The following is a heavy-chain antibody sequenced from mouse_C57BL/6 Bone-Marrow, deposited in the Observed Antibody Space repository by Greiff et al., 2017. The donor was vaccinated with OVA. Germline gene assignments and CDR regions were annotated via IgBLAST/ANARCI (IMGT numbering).Heavy chain of an antibody. CDR3: ARVLRTTYFDV. CDR2: INYDGSST. CDR1: GFTFSDYY. J-gene: IGHJ1*03. D-gene: IGHD1-1*01. Sequence: EVKVVESEGGLVQPGSSMKLSCTASGFTFSDYYMAWVRQVPEKGLEWVANINYDGSSTYYLDSLKSRFIISRDNAKNILYLQMSSLKSEDTATYYCARVLRTTYFDVWGTGTTVTVSS. V-gene: IGHV5-16*01.